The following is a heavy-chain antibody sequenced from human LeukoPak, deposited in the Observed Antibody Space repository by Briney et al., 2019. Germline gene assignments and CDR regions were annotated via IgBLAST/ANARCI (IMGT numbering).Heavy chain of an antibody. CDR1: GFTSRSFW. Sequence: GGSLRLSCAPSGFTSRSFWMYWVPQAPGKGLVCVSRINSDGSNTGYADSVKGRFTIARDNAKNTLYLHMNSLRAEDTAVYYCVVANCGGDCSHWGQGTLVTVSS. CDR3: VVANCGGDCSH. CDR2: INSDGSNT. J-gene: IGHJ4*02. V-gene: IGHV3-74*01. D-gene: IGHD2-21*02.